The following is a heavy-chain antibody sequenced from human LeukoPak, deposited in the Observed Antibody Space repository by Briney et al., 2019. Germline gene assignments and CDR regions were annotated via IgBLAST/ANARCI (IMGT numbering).Heavy chain of an antibody. CDR2: ISGSGSDI. CDR1: GFTFSDYY. Sequence: GGSLRLSCATSGFTFSDYYMSWIRQAPGKGLEWLSYISGSGSDINYADSVKGRFTTSRDNSRNTVDLHMNNLRVEDTAKYYCAMGPDTALVKNYYMDVWGTGTTVTISS. J-gene: IGHJ6*03. D-gene: IGHD5-18*01. CDR3: AMGPDTALVKNYYMDV. V-gene: IGHV3-11*03.